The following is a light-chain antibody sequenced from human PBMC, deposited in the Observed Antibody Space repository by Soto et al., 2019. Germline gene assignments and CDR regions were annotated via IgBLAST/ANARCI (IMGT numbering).Light chain of an antibody. CDR2: DAS. Sequence: EVVLTPSPGTLSLSPGERVNLSCRASQSVGTYLAWYQQKPGQAPRLLIYDASNRATGIPARFGGSGSGTDFTLTINSLEPEDFAVYYCQQRSNWPGTFGPGTKVDIK. J-gene: IGKJ3*01. CDR1: QSVGTY. CDR3: QQRSNWPGT. V-gene: IGKV3-11*01.